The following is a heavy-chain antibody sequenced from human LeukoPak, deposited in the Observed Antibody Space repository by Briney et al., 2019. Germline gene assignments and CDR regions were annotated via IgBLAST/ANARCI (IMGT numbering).Heavy chain of an antibody. D-gene: IGHD1-26*01. J-gene: IGHJ5*02. Sequence: ASVKVSCKASGFTFTAYWMHWVRQAPGQGLEWLGVVNTTADNRVYAQKFQGRVTMTRDTSTSTAYMELSSLRSEDTAVYFCARDNSRREGGTTFWWFDPWGQGTLVTVSS. V-gene: IGHV1-46*01. CDR3: ARDNSRREGGTTFWWFDP. CDR2: VNTTADNR. CDR1: GFTFTAYW.